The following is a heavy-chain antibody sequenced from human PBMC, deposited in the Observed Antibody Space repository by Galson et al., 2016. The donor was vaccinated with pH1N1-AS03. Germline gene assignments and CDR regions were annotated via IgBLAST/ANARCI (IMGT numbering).Heavy chain of an antibody. CDR1: GFTVSSSY. D-gene: IGHD5-24*01. Sequence: SLRLSCAASGFTVSSSYMSWVRQAPGKGLEWVSVIYTGGTTQYADSVKGRFTISRDNSKNMLYLQMNSLRAEDTAVYYCARRSVAEMASGWAWGFDYWGQGTLVTVSS. CDR2: IYTGGTT. V-gene: IGHV3-66*01. J-gene: IGHJ4*02. CDR3: ARRSVAEMASGWAWGFDY.